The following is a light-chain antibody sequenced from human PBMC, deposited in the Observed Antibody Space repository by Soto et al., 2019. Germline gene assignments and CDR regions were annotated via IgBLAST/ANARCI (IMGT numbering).Light chain of an antibody. CDR1: QSISSY. V-gene: IGKV1-39*01. Sequence: DIHITQSPSALSASVGDRVTITCRASQSISSYLNGYQQKPGKAHKLLIYAASSLQSGVPSRFSGSGSGTDFTLTISSLQPEDFATYYCQQSYSTPRTFGQGTRLEIK. CDR3: QQSYSTPRT. J-gene: IGKJ5*01. CDR2: AAS.